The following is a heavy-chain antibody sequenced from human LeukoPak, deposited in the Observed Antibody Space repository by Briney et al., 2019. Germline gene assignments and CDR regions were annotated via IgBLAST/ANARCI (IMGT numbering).Heavy chain of an antibody. CDR1: GFTFSSYW. CDR2: ISSSSTYT. CDR3: AIYRTYGDRDY. D-gene: IGHD4-17*01. V-gene: IGHV3-11*06. J-gene: IGHJ4*02. Sequence: GGSLRLSCAASGFTFSSYWMHWIRQAPGKGLEWVSYISSSSTYTNYADSVKGRFTISRDNAKNSLYLQMNSLRAEDTAVYYCAIYRTYGDRDYWGQGTLVTVSS.